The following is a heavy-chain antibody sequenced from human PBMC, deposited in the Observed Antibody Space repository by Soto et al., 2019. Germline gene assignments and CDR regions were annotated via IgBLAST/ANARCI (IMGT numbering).Heavy chain of an antibody. CDR1: GFTIDSHA. J-gene: IGHJ5*02. V-gene: IGHV3-9*01. D-gene: IGHD4-17*01. Sequence: GGSLRLSCAASGFTIDSHAMHWVRQAPGKGLEWVAGINGNIDYADSVKGRFSVSRDNAKNSVYLQMSSLKPEDTAFYFCARDNPSLYGDHESTWLDPWGQGTLVTVSS. CDR2: INGNI. CDR3: ARDNPSLYGDHESTWLDP.